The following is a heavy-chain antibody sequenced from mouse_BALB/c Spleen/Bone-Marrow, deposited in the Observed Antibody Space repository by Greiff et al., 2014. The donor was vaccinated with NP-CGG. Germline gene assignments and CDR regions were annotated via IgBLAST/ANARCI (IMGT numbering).Heavy chain of an antibody. CDR3: ARAGYRYDVGYAMDY. J-gene: IGHJ4*01. D-gene: IGHD2-14*01. CDR2: ISHSGST. Sequence: EVQLVESGPSLVKPSQTLSLTCSVTGDSITSGYWNWVRKFPGNNLEYMGYISHSGSTYYNPSLKSRISITRDTSKNQYYLQLNSVTTEDTATYYCARAGYRYDVGYAMDYWGQGTSVTVSS. CDR1: GDSITSGY. V-gene: IGHV3-8*02.